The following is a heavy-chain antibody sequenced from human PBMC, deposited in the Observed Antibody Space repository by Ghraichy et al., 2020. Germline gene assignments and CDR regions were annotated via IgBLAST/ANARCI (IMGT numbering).Heavy chain of an antibody. Sequence: TLSLTCAASGFTFSSYAMSWVRQAPGKGLEWVSAISGSGGSTYYADSVKGRFTISRDNSKNTLYLQMNSLRAEDTAVYYCAKDIVVDIVLVVYDYWGQGTLVTVSS. J-gene: IGHJ4*02. CDR1: GFTFSSYA. CDR2: ISGSGGST. V-gene: IGHV3-23*01. CDR3: AKDIVVDIVLVVYDY. D-gene: IGHD2-8*02.